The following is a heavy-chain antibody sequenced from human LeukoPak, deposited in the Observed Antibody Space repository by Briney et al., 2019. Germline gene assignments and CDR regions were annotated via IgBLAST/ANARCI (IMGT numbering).Heavy chain of an antibody. J-gene: IGHJ3*02. Sequence: ASVKVSCKASGYTFTSYYMHWVRQAPGQGLEWMGVINPSGGSTSYAQKFQGRVTMTRDTSTSTVYMELSSLRSEDTAVYYCARDGRPIMTAFDIWGQGTMVTVSS. CDR1: GYTFTSYY. D-gene: IGHD3-16*01. V-gene: IGHV1-46*01. CDR2: INPSGGST. CDR3: ARDGRPIMTAFDI.